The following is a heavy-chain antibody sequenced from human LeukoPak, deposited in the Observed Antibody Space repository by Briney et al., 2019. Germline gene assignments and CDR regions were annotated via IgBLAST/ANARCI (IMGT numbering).Heavy chain of an antibody. CDR3: ARGLVPAAVEFDY. V-gene: IGHV3-21*01. J-gene: IGHJ4*02. CDR2: ISTSSSYI. D-gene: IGHD2-2*01. Sequence: GGSLRLSCAASGFTFSYYSMNWVRQAPGKGLEWVSSISTSSSYIYYADSVKGRFTISRDNAKNSLYLQMNSLRAEDTATYYCARGLVPAAVEFDYWGQGTLVTVSS. CDR1: GFTFSYYS.